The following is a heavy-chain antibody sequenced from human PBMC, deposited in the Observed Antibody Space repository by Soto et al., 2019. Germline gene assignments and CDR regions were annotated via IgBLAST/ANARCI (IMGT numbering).Heavy chain of an antibody. CDR1: GFSCSTYC. D-gene: IGHD2-15*01. CDR2: INQDGSEK. J-gene: IGHJ4*02. V-gene: IGHV3-7*01. Sequence: PWVSXRLSGAAAGFSCSTYCMDWFRQTPGKGLECVANINQDGSEKNYVDSVNGRFTIYRDNAKNSLYLQMSSLTAEDSALYYCSRYIKSWGQGTLV. CDR3: SRYIKS.